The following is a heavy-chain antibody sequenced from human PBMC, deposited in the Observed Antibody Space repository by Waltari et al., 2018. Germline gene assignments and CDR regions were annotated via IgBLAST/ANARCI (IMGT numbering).Heavy chain of an antibody. Sequence: QLQLQESGPGLVKPSGTLSLTCGVSGDSMSSTDVWNWVRQPPGKGLEWIGQVRRSGGTKYTPSFASRVTVAMDTYNTHFSLRLTSATAADTAVYFCARDRGRGLYLDSWGPGILVTVSP. D-gene: IGHD2-15*01. CDR1: GDSMSSTDV. J-gene: IGHJ4*02. V-gene: IGHV4-4*02. CDR3: ARDRGRGLYLDS. CDR2: VRRSGGT.